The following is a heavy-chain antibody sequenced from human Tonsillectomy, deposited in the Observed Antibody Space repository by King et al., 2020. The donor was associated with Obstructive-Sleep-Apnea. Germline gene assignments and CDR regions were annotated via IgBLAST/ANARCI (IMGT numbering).Heavy chain of an antibody. V-gene: IGHV5-10-1*03. CDR2: IDPSDSYT. J-gene: IGHJ4*02. Sequence: QLVQSGTEVKKPGEPLRISCKGSGYSFTSYWISWVRQMPGKGLEWMGRIDPSDSYTNYSPSLQGHVTISADKSITTAYLQWSSLRASDTAMYYCARTPGVVYCSGGSCYDYWGQGTLVTVSS. CDR1: GYSFTSYW. CDR3: ARTPGVVYCSGGSCYDY. D-gene: IGHD2-15*01.